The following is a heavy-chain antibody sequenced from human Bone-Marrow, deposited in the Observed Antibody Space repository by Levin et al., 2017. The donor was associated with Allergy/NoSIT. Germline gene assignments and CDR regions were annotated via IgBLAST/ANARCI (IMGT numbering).Heavy chain of an antibody. CDR3: ARSHGGDETSSAFDL. Sequence: QAGGSLRLSCAASGFIFSTYDMHWVRQGTGDGLEWVSAIGTGGDTYYPGSVKGRFTISRENARNSLYLQLNSLRVGDTAVYYCARSHGGDETSSAFDLWGQGTVVTVSS. D-gene: IGHD3-10*01. CDR1: GFIFSTYD. V-gene: IGHV3-13*01. CDR2: IGTGGDT. J-gene: IGHJ3*01.